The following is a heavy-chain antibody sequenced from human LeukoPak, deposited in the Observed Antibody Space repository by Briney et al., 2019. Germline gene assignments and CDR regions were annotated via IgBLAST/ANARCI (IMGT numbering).Heavy chain of an antibody. J-gene: IGHJ4*02. CDR3: VRGTNDWTGIDY. CDR2: INPDGSST. V-gene: IGHV3-74*01. CDR1: GFTFSNYW. D-gene: IGHD2-8*01. Sequence: GGSLRLSCAASGFTFSNYWMHWVRQAPGKGLVWVSRINPDGSSTDYADSVKGRFTISRDNARNTPYLQMNSLRVEDTAIYYCVRGTNDWTGIDYWGQGTLVTVSS.